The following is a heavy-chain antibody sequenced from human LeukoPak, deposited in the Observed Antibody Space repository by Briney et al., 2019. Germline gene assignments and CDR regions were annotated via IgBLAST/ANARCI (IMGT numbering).Heavy chain of an antibody. CDR1: GGSISSYY. J-gene: IGHJ2*01. CDR3: ARDITIFGVVILFDL. V-gene: IGHV4-59*12. Sequence: SETLSLTCTVSGGSISSYYWSWIRQPPGKGLEWIGYIYYSGSTNYNPSLKSRVTMSVDTSKNQFSLKLSSVTAADTAVYYCARDITIFGVVILFDLWGRGTLVTVSS. D-gene: IGHD3-3*01. CDR2: IYYSGST.